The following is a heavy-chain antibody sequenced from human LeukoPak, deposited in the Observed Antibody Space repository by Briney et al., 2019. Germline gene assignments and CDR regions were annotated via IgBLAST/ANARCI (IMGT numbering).Heavy chain of an antibody. CDR3: VSFYETY. Sequence: GGSLRLSCAASEFTFSSYSMNWVRQAPGKGLEWVSYITNSGNSKSYADSVKGRFTISKDNAKNTVYLQMNNLRAEDTAVYYCVSFYETYWGRGTLVTVSS. D-gene: IGHD2/OR15-2a*01. CDR2: ITNSGNSK. J-gene: IGHJ4*02. V-gene: IGHV3-21*05. CDR1: EFTFSSYS.